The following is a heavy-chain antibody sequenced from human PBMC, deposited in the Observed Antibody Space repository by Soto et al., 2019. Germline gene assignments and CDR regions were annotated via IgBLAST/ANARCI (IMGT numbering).Heavy chain of an antibody. CDR2: IYHSGST. J-gene: IGHJ4*02. CDR3: AAGGGLPRYY. CDR1: GGSISSGGYS. D-gene: IGHD5-12*01. V-gene: IGHV4-30-2*01. Sequence: QLQLQESGSGLVKPSQTLSLTCAVSGGSISSGGYSWSWIRQPPGKGLEWIGYIYHSGSTYYNPSRKRRVHISVDRSKNQFSLKLSSVTAADTAVDYCAAGGGLPRYYWGQGTLVTVSS.